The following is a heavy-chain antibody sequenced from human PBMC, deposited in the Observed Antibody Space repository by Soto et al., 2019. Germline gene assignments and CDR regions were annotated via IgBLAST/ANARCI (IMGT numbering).Heavy chain of an antibody. D-gene: IGHD2-15*01. CDR2: IFPADSDT. CDR1: GYGFSNYW. CDR3: ASSVVVPSTMNYFDY. Sequence: GESLKISCKGSGYGFSNYWIAWERQMPGKGLEWMGIIFPADSDTKYSPSFQGQVTISADKSISTAYLQWSSLKASDTAMYYCASSVVVPSTMNYFDYWGQGSLVTVSS. J-gene: IGHJ4*02. V-gene: IGHV5-51*01.